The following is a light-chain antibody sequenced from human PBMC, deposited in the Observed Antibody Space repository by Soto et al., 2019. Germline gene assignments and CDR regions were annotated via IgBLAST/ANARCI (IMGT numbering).Light chain of an antibody. CDR2: DTS. CDR3: VQRSVWPWT. CDR1: QSVGRY. V-gene: IGKV3-11*01. Sequence: EIVLTQSPATLSLSPGERGTLSCRASQSVGRYLAWYQHKPGQTPRLLIYDTSNRAPGTPGRFGGSGSGTDFTFTISSLEPEDFAVYYCVQRSVWPWTVGQGTKVEVK. J-gene: IGKJ1*01.